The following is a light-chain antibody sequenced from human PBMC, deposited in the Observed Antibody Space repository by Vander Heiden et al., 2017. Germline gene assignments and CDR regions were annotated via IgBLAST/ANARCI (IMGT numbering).Light chain of an antibody. CDR3: MQSTQLPIT. Sequence: PVTLRQPSSLASRARRSLVHSNVNTYLSWLQQRPGQPPRLLIYKISNRFSGVPDRFSGSGAGTDFTLKISRVEAEDVGIYYCMQSTQLPITFGQGTRLEIK. V-gene: IGKV2-24*01. J-gene: IGKJ5*01. CDR1: RSLVHSNVNTY. CDR2: KIS.